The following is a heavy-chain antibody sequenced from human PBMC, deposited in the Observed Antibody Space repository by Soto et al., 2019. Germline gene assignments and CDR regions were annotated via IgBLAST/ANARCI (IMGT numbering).Heavy chain of an antibody. CDR2: IYPGDSDT. V-gene: IGHV5-51*01. D-gene: IGHD2-21*02. CDR3: ARPPRKVVTADDTFDV. Sequence: ESLKISCKGSGYRFTNYWIGWVRQMPGKGLEWMGIIYPGDSDTRYSPSLEGLVTISADKSISTAYLQWSSLKASDTAMYYCARPPRKVVTADDTFDVWGQGTMVTVSS. CDR1: GYRFTNYW. J-gene: IGHJ3*01.